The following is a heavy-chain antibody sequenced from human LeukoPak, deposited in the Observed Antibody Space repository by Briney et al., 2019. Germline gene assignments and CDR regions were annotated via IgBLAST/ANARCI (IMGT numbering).Heavy chain of an antibody. J-gene: IGHJ4*02. CDR1: GFTFSRFW. D-gene: IGHD5-18*01. V-gene: IGHV3-7*03. Sequence: PGGSLRLSCAASGFTFSRFWMIWVRQAPGKGLEWVANIRQDGREKNYVDSVKGRFTISRDNAKNSLYLQMNSLRAEDTAVYYCARVDTLSHWGQGTLVTVSS. CDR3: ARVDTLSH. CDR2: IRQDGREK.